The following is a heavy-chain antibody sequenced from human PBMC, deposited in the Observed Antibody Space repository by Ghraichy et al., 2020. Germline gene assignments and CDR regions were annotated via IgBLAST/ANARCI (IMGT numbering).Heavy chain of an antibody. J-gene: IGHJ4*02. D-gene: IGHD3-10*01. V-gene: IGHV4-59*02. CDR1: GTSVRTYF. CDR3: ARMGGYKAPLWY. CDR2: IFYSGST. Sequence: SETLSLTCTVSGTSVRTYFWTWIRQPPGQGLEWIGDIFYSGSTNYNPSLKSRVPISVAPSNNQFSLNVSSVTAAATAVYYCARMGGYKAPLWYWGQGTLVAVSA.